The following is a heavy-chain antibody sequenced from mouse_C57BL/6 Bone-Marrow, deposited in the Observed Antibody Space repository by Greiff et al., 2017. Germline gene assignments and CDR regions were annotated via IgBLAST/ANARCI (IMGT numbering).Heavy chain of an antibody. CDR2: IDPETGGT. CDR1: GYTFTDYE. D-gene: IGHD2-10*01. J-gene: IGHJ3*01. V-gene: IGHV1-15*01. CDR3: TRGAYYDPPWFAY. Sequence: QVQLKESGAELVRPGASVTLSCKASGYTFTDYEMHWVKQTPVHGLAWIGAIDPETGGTASNQKFKGKAILTADKSSSTAYMELRSLTSEDSAVYYCTRGAYYDPPWFAYWGQGTLVTVSA.